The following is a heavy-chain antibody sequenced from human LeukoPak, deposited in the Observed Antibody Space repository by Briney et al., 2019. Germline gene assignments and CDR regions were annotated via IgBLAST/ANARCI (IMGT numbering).Heavy chain of an antibody. J-gene: IGHJ4*02. CDR3: TSRGYSYSVRKLPFGY. Sequence: SETLSLTCAVSGGSFSGYYWCRICHRPGTGLGWVGEINHSGSANYNPSLTCRVAISVATSKPRIRLNLRSITAADTAGLCFTSRGYSYSVRKLPFGYWGQGTLVTVSS. V-gene: IGHV4-34*01. CDR1: GGSFSGYY. CDR2: INHSGSA. D-gene: IGHD5-18*01.